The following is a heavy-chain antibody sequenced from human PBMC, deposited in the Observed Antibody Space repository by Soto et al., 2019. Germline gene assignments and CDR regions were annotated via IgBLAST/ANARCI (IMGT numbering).Heavy chain of an antibody. D-gene: IGHD2-21*02. CDR3: AREETAWPLAYGLDD. CDR1: GFTFTSYS. Sequence: XGSLILSCAASGFTFTSYSIHWVRQAPGRGLDWVSAMTANSDIYYADSVRGRFTISRDNAKNSVSLQMDSLRAEDTAVYFCAREETAWPLAYGLDDWGQGTTVTVSS. J-gene: IGHJ6*02. V-gene: IGHV3-21*01. CDR2: MTANSDI.